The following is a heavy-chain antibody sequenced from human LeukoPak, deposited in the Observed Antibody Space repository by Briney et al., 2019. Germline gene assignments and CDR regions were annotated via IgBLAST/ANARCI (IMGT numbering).Heavy chain of an antibody. CDR3: ARGLEFDWSYYKAGEFEFDF. CDR2: ITEDGREK. D-gene: IGHD3-9*01. V-gene: IGHV3-7*01. CDR1: GFTFRKSW. Sequence: GSLRLSCEASGFTFRKSWMSWVRQAPGKGLEWVANITEDGREKYYVDSVKGRFTISRDNAQNSLYLQMNSLRVEDTAVYYCARGLEFDWSYYKAGEFEFDFWGQGTLVTVSS. J-gene: IGHJ4*02.